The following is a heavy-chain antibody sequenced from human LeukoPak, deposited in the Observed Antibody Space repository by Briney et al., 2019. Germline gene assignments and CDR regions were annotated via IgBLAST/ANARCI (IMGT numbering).Heavy chain of an antibody. CDR2: NIPHFGTA. Sequence: SSVLVLSNAAEGTFSSYDISWVRQAPGQGLEWMGGNIPHFGTANYEQKFKGRVTITTDESTSTVSMELSCLRSADTAVYYCARARRWVCGGDCPHAFDIWGQGTMLTVSA. CDR3: ARARRWVCGGDCPHAFDI. D-gene: IGHD2-21*02. J-gene: IGHJ3*02. CDR1: EGTFSSYD. V-gene: IGHV1-69*05.